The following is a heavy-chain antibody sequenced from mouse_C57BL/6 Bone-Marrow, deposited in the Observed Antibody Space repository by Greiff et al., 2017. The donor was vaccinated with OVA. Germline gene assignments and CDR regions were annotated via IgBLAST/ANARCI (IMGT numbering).Heavy chain of an antibody. CDR3: ARTALGHAMDY. D-gene: IGHD4-1*01. V-gene: IGHV1-64*01. CDR1: GYTFTSYW. Sequence: QVQLQQPGAELVKPGASVKLSCKASGYTFTSYWMHWVKQRPGQGLEWIGMIHPNSGRTNYNEKFKSKATLTVDKSSSTAYMQLSSLTSEDSAVYYCARTALGHAMDYWGQGTSVTVSS. CDR2: IHPNSGRT. J-gene: IGHJ4*01.